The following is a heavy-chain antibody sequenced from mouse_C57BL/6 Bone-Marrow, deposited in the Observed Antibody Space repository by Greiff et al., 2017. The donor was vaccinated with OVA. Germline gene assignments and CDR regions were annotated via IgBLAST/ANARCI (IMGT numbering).Heavy chain of an antibody. CDR2: INPYNGGT. CDR3: ARYPGYYAMDY. J-gene: IGHJ4*01. V-gene: IGHV1-19*01. CDR1: GYTFTDYY. Sequence: EVQLQQSGPVLVKPGASVKMSCKASGYTFTDYYMNWVKQSHGKSLEWIGVINPYNGGTSYNQKFKGKATLTVDKSSSTAYMELNSLTSEDSAVYYCARYPGYYAMDYWGQGTSVTVSS.